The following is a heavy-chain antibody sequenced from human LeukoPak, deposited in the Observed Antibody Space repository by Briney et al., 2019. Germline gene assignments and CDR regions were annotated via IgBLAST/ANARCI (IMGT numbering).Heavy chain of an antibody. CDR2: ISYDGSNK. J-gene: IGHJ4*02. D-gene: IGHD3-22*01. CDR3: AHGSGLIDY. Sequence: GGSLRLSCAASGFTFSSYGMHWVRQAPGKGLEWVAVISYDGSNKYYADPVKGRFTISRDNSKNTLYLQMNSLRAEDTAVYYCAHGSGLIDYWGQGTLVTVSS. CDR1: GFTFSSYG. V-gene: IGHV3-30*03.